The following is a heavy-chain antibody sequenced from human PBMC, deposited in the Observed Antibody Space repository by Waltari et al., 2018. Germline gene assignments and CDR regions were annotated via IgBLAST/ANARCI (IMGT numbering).Heavy chain of an antibody. Sequence: QVQLVQSGAEVKKPGSSVKVSCQASGGTFDSNSLHWVRQAPGQGLEWMGRVTPRHGISSHAQKFQGRLTIPADYSATTSYMELSRLSSEDTAIYYCARAPLLGTWSEAFDFWGQGTMVTGSS. CDR2: VTPRHGIS. V-gene: IGHV1-69*04. CDR1: GGTFDSNS. CDR3: ARAPLLGTWSEAFDF. D-gene: IGHD1-1*01. J-gene: IGHJ3*01.